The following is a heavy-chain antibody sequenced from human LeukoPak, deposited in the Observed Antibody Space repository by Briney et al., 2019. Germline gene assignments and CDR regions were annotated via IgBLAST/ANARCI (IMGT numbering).Heavy chain of an antibody. CDR3: ARDLRYCSGSSCYSDAFDI. Sequence: PGGSLRLSCAASGFTFSSYSMNWVRQAPGKGLEWVSSISSSSSYIYYADSVKGRFTISRDNAKNSLYLQMNSLRAEDTAVYYCARDLRYCSGSSCYSDAFDIWGQGTMVTVSS. D-gene: IGHD2-15*01. CDR2: ISSSSSYI. V-gene: IGHV3-21*01. J-gene: IGHJ3*02. CDR1: GFTFSSYS.